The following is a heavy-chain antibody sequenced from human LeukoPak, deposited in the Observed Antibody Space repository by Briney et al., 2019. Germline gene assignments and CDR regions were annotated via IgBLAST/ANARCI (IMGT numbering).Heavy chain of an antibody. V-gene: IGHV4-34*01. CDR3: ASGSWLRIYDY. Sequence: KPSETLSLTCAVYGGSFSGYYWSWIRQPPGKGLEWIGEINHSGSTNYNPSLKSRVTISVDTSKNQFSLKLSSVTAADTAVYYCASGSWLRIYDYWGQGTLVTVSS. CDR1: GGSFSGYY. CDR2: INHSGST. J-gene: IGHJ4*02. D-gene: IGHD5-12*01.